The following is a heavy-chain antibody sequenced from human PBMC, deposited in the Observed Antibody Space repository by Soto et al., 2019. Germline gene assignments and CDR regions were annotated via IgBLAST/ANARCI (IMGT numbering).Heavy chain of an antibody. CDR2: IYYSGST. CDR3: ARDEGGPYEH. CDR1: VAPITINY. D-gene: IGHD2-15*01. Sequence: SETLSLTCTFSVAPITINYWSCIRHAPGKWLEWIGYIYYSGSTTYNPSLKSRVTMSADTSKDQFSLKLNSVTAADTAVYYCARDEGGPYEHWGPGSPVTVSS. J-gene: IGHJ4*01. V-gene: IGHV4-59*01.